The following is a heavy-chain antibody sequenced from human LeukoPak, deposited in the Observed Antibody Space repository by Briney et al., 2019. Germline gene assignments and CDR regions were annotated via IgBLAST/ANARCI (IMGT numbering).Heavy chain of an antibody. Sequence: PSETLSLTCSDPRASISTTNYYWGWIRQPPGKGLEWIGSIYFTVSTYNSPSLKGRATFSVDTSKNHFFLRLNSVTAADTPVYYRAKNRGRKGGYFIGVWGKGSLVSVSS. CDR1: RASISTTNYY. CDR3: AKNRGRKGGYFIGV. CDR2: IYFTVST. D-gene: IGHD5-12*01. V-gene: IGHV4-39*02. J-gene: IGHJ4*02.